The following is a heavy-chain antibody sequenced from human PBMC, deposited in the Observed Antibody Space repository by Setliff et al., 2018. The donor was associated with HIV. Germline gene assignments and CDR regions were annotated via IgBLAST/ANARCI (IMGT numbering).Heavy chain of an antibody. CDR3: ARDRRDDYYLTAYFDS. J-gene: IGHJ4*02. CDR1: GYSISIGYY. CDR2: IYHSGST. V-gene: IGHV4-38-2*02. D-gene: IGHD1-26*01. Sequence: SETLSLTCAVSGYSISIGYYWGWIRQPPGKGLEWIGNIYHSGSTYYNPSLKSRVTISVDTSKNRFSLKLTSVTATDTAVYYCARDRRDDYYLTAYFDSLGQGTLVTVSS.